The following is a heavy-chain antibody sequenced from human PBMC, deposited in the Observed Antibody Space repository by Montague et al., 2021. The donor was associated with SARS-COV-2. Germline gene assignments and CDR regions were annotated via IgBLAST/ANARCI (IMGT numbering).Heavy chain of an antibody. CDR1: GASVSSTNW. CDR2: ISHRGTA. J-gene: IGHJ4*02. Sequence: SETLSLTCTVSGASVSSTNWWCCVRQPPGKGLEWVGEISHRGTANYSPPLKSRATTSVDESGDQCFLMLSSAAAADTVEYYCAEFSNDNTGYHRGFDFWGQGALVTVSS. V-gene: IGHV4-4*02. D-gene: IGHD3-22*01. CDR3: AEFSNDNTGYHRGFDF.